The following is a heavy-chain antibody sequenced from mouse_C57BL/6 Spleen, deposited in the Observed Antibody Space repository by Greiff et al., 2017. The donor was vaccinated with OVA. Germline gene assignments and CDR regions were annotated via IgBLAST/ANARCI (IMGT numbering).Heavy chain of an antibody. J-gene: IGHJ3*01. V-gene: IGHV3-1*01. CDR2: ISYSGST. CDR1: GYSITSGYD. CDR3: ARDSGPTGFAY. Sequence: EVQLQESGPGMVKPSQSLSLTCTVTGYSITSGYDWHWIRHFPGNKLEWMGYISYSGSTNYNPSLKSRISITHDTSKNHFFLKLNSGTTEDTATYYCARDSGPTGFAYWGQGTLVTVSA.